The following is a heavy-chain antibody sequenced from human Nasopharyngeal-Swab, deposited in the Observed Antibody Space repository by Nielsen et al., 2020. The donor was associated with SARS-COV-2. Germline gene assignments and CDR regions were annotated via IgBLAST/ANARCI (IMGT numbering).Heavy chain of an antibody. V-gene: IGHV3-30*18. D-gene: IGHD5-24*01. Sequence: GESLRLSCAASGFTFSSYGMHWVRQAPGKGLEWVAVISYDGTDKYYTDSVKGRFTISRDNSKNTLYLQMKNLRAEDTAVYYCAKHLMATIKAYGMDVWGQGTTVTVSS. CDR1: GFTFSSYG. CDR2: ISYDGTDK. J-gene: IGHJ6*02. CDR3: AKHLMATIKAYGMDV.